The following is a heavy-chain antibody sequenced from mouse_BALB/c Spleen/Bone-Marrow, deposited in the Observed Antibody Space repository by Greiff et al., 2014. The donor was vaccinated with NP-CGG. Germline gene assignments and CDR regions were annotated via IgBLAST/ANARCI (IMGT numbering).Heavy chain of an antibody. CDR1: GFTFSSYG. V-gene: IGHV5-6*01. J-gene: IGHJ4*01. CDR3: ARHQRYYAMDY. CDR2: ISSGGSNT. Sequence: EVKVVESGGDLVKPGGSLKLSCAASGFTFSSYGMSWGRQTPDKRLEWVAPISSGGSNTYYPDSVKGRITISRDNAKNTLYLQRSRLKSEDTARYYCARHQRYYAMDYWGQGTSVTVSS.